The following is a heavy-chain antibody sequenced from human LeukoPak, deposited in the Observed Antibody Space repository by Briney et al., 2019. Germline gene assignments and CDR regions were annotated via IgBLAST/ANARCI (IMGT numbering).Heavy chain of an antibody. V-gene: IGHV3-74*01. J-gene: IGHJ4*02. CDR1: GFTFTTYW. Sequence: GGSLRLSCAASGFTFTTYWMHWVRQAPGKGLVWVSHINSDGSITSYADSVKGRFTISRDNGKNSLYLQMNSLRAEDTAVYYCARDSGWWRFDFWGQGTLVTVSS. CDR3: ARDSGWWRFDF. CDR2: INSDGSIT. D-gene: IGHD6-13*01.